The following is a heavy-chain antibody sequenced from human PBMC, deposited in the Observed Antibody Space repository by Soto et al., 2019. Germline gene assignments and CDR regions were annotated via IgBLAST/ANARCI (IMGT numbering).Heavy chain of an antibody. V-gene: IGHV4-34*01. Sequence: SETLSLTCSVYGGSFSGYYWNWIRQPPGKGLEWIGKINHSGTTSYNPSLKSRVTISVDTPKNQVSLKLSSVTAADTAVYYCARAYDYRDPRDEFDTWGQGTMVTVSS. D-gene: IGHD4-17*01. CDR1: GGSFSGYY. J-gene: IGHJ3*02. CDR2: INHSGTT. CDR3: ARAYDYRDPRDEFDT.